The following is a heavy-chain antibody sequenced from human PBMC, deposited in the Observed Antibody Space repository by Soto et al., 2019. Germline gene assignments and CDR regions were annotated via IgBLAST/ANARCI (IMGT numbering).Heavy chain of an antibody. CDR1: GCTFNKYS. V-gene: IGHV3-48*02. D-gene: IGHD3-16*01. CDR3: ARSL. J-gene: IGHJ4*02. Sequence: VGSLRLSCESSGCTFNKYSMDWVRQAPGKGLEWVSYISSTSNTIYYADSVKGRFTVSRDNAKNALYLQMSNLRDEDTAVYYCARSLWGQGTLVSVSS. CDR2: ISSTSNTI.